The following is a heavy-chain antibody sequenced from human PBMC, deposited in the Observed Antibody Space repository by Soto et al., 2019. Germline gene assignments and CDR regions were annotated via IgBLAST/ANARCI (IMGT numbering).Heavy chain of an antibody. J-gene: IGHJ4*02. CDR3: ARDLGYCSSTSCYDFDY. CDR1: GFTFSSYW. Sequence: EVQLVESGGGLVQPGGSLRLSCAASGFTFSSYWMHWVRQAPGKGLVWVSRINSDGSSTSYADSVKGRFTISRDNDKNTLYLQMNSLRAEDTAVYYCARDLGYCSSTSCYDFDYWGQGTLVTVSS. CDR2: INSDGSST. D-gene: IGHD2-2*01. V-gene: IGHV3-74*01.